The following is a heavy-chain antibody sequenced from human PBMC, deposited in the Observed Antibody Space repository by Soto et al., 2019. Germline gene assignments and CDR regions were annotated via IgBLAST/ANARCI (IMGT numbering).Heavy chain of an antibody. CDR1: GGSISSGDYY. Sequence: SETLSLTCTVSGGSISSGDYYWSWIRQPPGKGLEWIGYIYYSGSTYYNPSLKSRVTISVDTSKNQFSLKLSSVTAADTAVYYCARDHREWCSTGSYTDLYYYYGMDVWGQGTTGTVSS. V-gene: IGHV4-30-4*01. D-gene: IGHD2-2*02. CDR3: ARDHREWCSTGSYTDLYYYYGMDV. J-gene: IGHJ6*02. CDR2: IYYSGST.